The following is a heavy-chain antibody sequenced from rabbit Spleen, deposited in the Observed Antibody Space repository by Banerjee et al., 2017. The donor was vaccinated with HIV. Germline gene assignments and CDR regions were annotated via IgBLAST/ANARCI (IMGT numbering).Heavy chain of an antibody. Sequence: QSLEESGGDLVKPGASLTLTCTAPGFTLNSYWICWIRQAPGKGLEWIGCIYGGDGGAYYASWAKGRFTISKTSSTTVTLQMTSLTVADTATYFCARDQFDSTSGYYFDLWGPGTLVTVS. J-gene: IGHJ4*01. CDR2: IYGGDGGA. D-gene: IGHD1-1*01. CDR3: ARDQFDSTSGYYFDL. V-gene: IGHV1S40*01. CDR1: GFTLNSYW.